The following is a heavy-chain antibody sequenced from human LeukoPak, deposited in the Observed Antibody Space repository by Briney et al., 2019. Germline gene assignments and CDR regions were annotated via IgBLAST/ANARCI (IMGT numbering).Heavy chain of an antibody. CDR3: AKDYDYSFDY. J-gene: IGHJ4*01. CDR1: GFTFSSYG. Sequence: GGSLRLSCAASGFTFSSYGMHWVRQAPGKGLEWVAFIRYDGSNNYYADSGKGRFTISRDNSKNTLYLQMNSLMAKGTSVYVSAKDYDYSFDYWGQGTLVTVSS. V-gene: IGHV3-30*02. CDR2: IRYDGSNN. D-gene: IGHD3-22*01.